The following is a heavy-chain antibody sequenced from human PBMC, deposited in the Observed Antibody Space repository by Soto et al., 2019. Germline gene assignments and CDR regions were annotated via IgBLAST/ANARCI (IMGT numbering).Heavy chain of an antibody. CDR2: IFSNDEK. CDR3: ARYDFWSGYYPDY. Sequence: QVTLKESGPVLVKPTEPLTLTCTVSGFSLSNARMGVRWIRQPPGKALEWLAHIFSNDEKSYSTSLKSRLTISKDTSKSQVVLTMTNMDPVDTATYYCARYDFWSGYYPDYWGQGPLVTVSS. D-gene: IGHD3-3*01. J-gene: IGHJ4*02. CDR1: GFSLSNARMG. V-gene: IGHV2-26*01.